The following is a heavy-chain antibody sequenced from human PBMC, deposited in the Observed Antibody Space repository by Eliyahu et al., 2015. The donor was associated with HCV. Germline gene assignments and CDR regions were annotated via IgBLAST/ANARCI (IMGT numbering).Heavy chain of an antibody. J-gene: IGHJ4*02. CDR1: GFMFSTYS. Sequence: EVQLVESGGGLVKPGGSLRLXCAXSGFMFSTYSMNWVRQAPGEGLEWVSTISSTSDYIHYADSVKGRFTVSRDNTKNSLFLQMNSLSPEDTAIYYCARGTSIVLVTATDDYWGQGTLVTVSS. CDR3: ARGTSIVLVTATDDY. CDR2: ISSTSDYI. V-gene: IGHV3-21*06. D-gene: IGHD2-21*02.